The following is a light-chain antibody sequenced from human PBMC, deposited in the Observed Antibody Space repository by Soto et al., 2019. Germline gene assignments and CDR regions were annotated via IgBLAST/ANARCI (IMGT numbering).Light chain of an antibody. CDR2: GAS. J-gene: IGKJ1*01. CDR1: QSVSSNY. Sequence: EIVLTQSPGTLSLSPGERATLSCRASQSVSSNYLAWYQQKPGQAPRLLIYGASSRATGIPDRSSGSGSGTEFTLTISRLEPEDFAVYYCQQYGGSPRTFGQGTKVEIK. V-gene: IGKV3-20*01. CDR3: QQYGGSPRT.